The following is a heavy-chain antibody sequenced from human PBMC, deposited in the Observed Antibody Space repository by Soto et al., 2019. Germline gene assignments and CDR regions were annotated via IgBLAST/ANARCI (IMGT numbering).Heavy chain of an antibody. V-gene: IGHV4-39*01. J-gene: IGHJ4*02. CDR1: GGSISSSSYY. Sequence: SETLSLTXTVSGGSISSSSYYWGWIRQPPGKGLEWIGSIYYSGSTYYNPSLKSRVTISVDTSKNQFSLKLSSVTAADTAVYYCARHGAAPDYFDYWGQGTLVTVSS. D-gene: IGHD6-6*01. CDR3: ARHGAAPDYFDY. CDR2: IYYSGST.